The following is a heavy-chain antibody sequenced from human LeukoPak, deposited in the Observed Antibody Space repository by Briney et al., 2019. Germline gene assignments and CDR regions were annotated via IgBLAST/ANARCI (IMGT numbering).Heavy chain of an antibody. Sequence: AGGSLRLSCEASGFTFSSYGMSWVRQAPGKGLEWVSSIKNAGSTTYYGDAVKGRFTISRDNSDNILYLQMNSLRAEDSALYYCTKDRRVGYPRDSYDVWGQGTAVTVSS. J-gene: IGHJ3*01. V-gene: IGHV3-23*01. CDR1: GFTFSSYG. D-gene: IGHD3-22*01. CDR2: IKNAGSTT. CDR3: TKDRRVGYPRDSYDV.